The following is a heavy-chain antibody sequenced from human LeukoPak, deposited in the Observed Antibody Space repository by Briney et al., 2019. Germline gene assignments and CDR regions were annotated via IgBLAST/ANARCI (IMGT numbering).Heavy chain of an antibody. CDR3: ARSSYSSSSSV. D-gene: IGHD6-6*01. V-gene: IGHV3-74*01. CDR2: INSDGSTT. Sequence: GGSLRLSCAASGFTFSSFWMHWVRQAPGKGLVWVSRINSDGSTTTYADSVKGRFTISRDNAKNTLYLQMNSLRAEDTAVYYCARSSYSSSSSVWGQGTMVTVSS. J-gene: IGHJ3*01. CDR1: GFTFSSFW.